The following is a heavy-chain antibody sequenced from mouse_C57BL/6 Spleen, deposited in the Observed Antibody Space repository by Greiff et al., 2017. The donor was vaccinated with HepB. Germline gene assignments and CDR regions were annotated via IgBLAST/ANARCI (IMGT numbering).Heavy chain of an antibody. D-gene: IGHD2-3*01. CDR2: IWSGGST. J-gene: IGHJ3*01. CDR3: ARDDDSAWFAY. CDR1: GFSLTSYG. V-gene: IGHV2-2*01. Sequence: QVQLQQSGPGLVQPSQSLSITCTASGFSLTSYGVHWVRQSPGKGLEWLGVIWSGGSTGYNAAFISRLSISKDNSKSQVFFKMNSLQADDTAIYYCARDDDSAWFAYWGQGTLVTVSA.